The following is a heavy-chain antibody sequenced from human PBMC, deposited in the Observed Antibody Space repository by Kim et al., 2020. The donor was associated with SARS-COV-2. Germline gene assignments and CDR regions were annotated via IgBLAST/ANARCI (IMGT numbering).Heavy chain of an antibody. V-gene: IGHV1-69*13. J-gene: IGHJ5*02. CDR2: IIPIFGTA. D-gene: IGHD6-13*01. Sequence: SVKVSCKASGGTFSSYAISWVRQAPGQGLEWMGGIIPIFGTANYAQKFQGRVTITADESTSTAYMELSSLRSEDTAVYYCAMAVRAAYKSRYSSSCYNWFDPWGQGTLVTVSS. CDR3: AMAVRAAYKSRYSSSCYNWFDP. CDR1: GGTFSSYA.